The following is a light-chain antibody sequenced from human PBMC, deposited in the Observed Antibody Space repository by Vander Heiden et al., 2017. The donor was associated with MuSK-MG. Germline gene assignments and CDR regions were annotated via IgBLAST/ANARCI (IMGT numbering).Light chain of an antibody. CDR2: KAS. CDR1: QSISSW. V-gene: IGKV1-5*03. J-gene: IGKJ3*01. CDR3: QQYNSYSFT. Sequence: DIQMTQSPSTLSASLGDRVTITCRARQSISSWLAWYQQKPGKAPKLLIYKASSLESGVPSRFSGSGSGTEFTLTISSLQPDDFASYYCQQYNSYSFTFGPGTKVDIK.